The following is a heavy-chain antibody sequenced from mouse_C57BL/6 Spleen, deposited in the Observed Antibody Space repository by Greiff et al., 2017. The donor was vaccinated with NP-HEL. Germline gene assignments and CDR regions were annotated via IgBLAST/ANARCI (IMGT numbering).Heavy chain of an antibody. D-gene: IGHD2-5*01. CDR3: ARGDSNYVGDY. V-gene: IGHV1-26*01. CDR2: INPNNGGT. J-gene: IGHJ2*01. CDR1: GYTFTDYY. Sequence: VQLQQSGPELVKPGASVKISCKASGYTFTDYYMNWVKQSHGKSLEWIGDINPNNGGTSYNQKFKGKATLTVDKSSSTAYMELRSLTSEDSAVYYCARGDSNYVGDYWGQGTTLTVSS.